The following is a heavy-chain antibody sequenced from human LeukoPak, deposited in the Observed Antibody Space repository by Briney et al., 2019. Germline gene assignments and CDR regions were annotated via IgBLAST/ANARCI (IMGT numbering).Heavy chain of an antibody. J-gene: IGHJ4*02. Sequence: PGGSLRLSCAASGFTFSSYWMHWVRQAPGKGLVWVSRINTDGSSTSYADSVKGRFTISRDNAKNTLYLQMNSLRAEDTAVYYCARMTNWTPGDYWGQGTLVTVSS. D-gene: IGHD1-1*01. CDR3: ARMTNWTPGDY. V-gene: IGHV3-74*01. CDR1: GFTFSSYW. CDR2: INTDGSST.